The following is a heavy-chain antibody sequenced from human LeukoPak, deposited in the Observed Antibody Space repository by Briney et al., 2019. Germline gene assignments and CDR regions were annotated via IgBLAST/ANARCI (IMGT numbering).Heavy chain of an antibody. D-gene: IGHD3-22*01. V-gene: IGHV3-9*01. CDR2: ICWNGGSI. CDR1: GFTFGDYA. CDR3: AKGGRITMISGLQDY. J-gene: IGHJ4*02. Sequence: GGSLRLSCAASGFTFGDYAMHWVRQAPGKGLEWVAGICWNGGSIGYADSVKGRFTISRDNAKNSLYLQMNRLRAEDTALYYCAKGGRITMISGLQDYWGQGTLVTVSS.